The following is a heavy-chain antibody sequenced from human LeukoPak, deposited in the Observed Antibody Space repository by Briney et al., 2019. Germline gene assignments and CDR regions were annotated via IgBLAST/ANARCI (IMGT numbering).Heavy chain of an antibody. CDR2: TNSDGTNT. D-gene: IGHD6-13*01. Sequence: GGPLRLSCAASGFTLSGYWTHWVRQAPGKGLVWVSHTNSDGTNTRYADSVKGRFTISRDNARNTLYLQMRSLRADDTAVYYCARIGSNAALDYWGQGALVTVSS. J-gene: IGHJ4*02. CDR1: GFTLSGYW. V-gene: IGHV3-74*01. CDR3: ARIGSNAALDY.